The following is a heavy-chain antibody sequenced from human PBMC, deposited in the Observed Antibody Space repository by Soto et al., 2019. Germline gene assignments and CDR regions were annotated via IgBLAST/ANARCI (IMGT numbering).Heavy chain of an antibody. D-gene: IGHD2-15*01. CDR2: IIPIFGTA. CDR1: GGTFSSYA. CDR3: ARDRGYCSGGSCYSYYYYYYYGMDV. Sequence: QVQLVQSGAEVKKPGSSVKVSCKASGGTFSSYAISWVRQAPGQGLEWMGGIIPIFGTANYAQKFQGRVTITADESTSTAYMELSNLRSEDTAVYYCARDRGYCSGGSCYSYYYYYYYGMDVWGQGTTVTVSS. V-gene: IGHV1-69*01. J-gene: IGHJ6*02.